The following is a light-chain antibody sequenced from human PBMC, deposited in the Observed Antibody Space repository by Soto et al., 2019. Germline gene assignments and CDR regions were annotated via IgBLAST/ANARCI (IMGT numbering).Light chain of an antibody. CDR1: SSDVGHYNF. CDR3: SSYTTTSTRV. J-gene: IGLJ2*01. Sequence: QSVLTQPASVSGSPGQSITISCTGTSSDVGHYNFVSWYQQHPGKAPKLIIYDVSNRPSGVSNRFSGSKSGNTASLTISGLQAEDEAYYYCSSYTTTSTRVFGGGTKLTVL. CDR2: DVS. V-gene: IGLV2-14*01.